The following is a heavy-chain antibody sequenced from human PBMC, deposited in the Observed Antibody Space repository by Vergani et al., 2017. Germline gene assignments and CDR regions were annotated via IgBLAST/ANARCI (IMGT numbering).Heavy chain of an antibody. J-gene: IGHJ4*02. Sequence: VQLLESGGGVVQPGRSLRLSCAASGFTFSSYGMHWVRQAPGKGLEWVAVISYDGSNKYYADSVKGRFTISRDNSKNTLYLQMNSLRAEDTAVYYCAKGQARIARPDGYFDYWGQGTLVTVSS. CDR2: ISYDGSNK. CDR3: AKGQARIARPDGYFDY. CDR1: GFTFSSYG. D-gene: IGHD3-22*01. V-gene: IGHV3-30*18.